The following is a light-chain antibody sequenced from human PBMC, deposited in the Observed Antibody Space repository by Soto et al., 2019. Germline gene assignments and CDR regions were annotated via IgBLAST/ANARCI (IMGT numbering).Light chain of an antibody. CDR3: QNYKSAPFT. Sequence: DIQMTQSPSSLSASVGDRVTITCRASQCISNYLAWYQHKPGKVPNLLIYASSTLQSGVPSRFSGSGSGTDFTPIVSSLQPEDVATYFCQNYKSAPFTFCGGTKVQIK. V-gene: IGKV1-27*01. J-gene: IGKJ4*01. CDR1: QCISNY. CDR2: ASS.